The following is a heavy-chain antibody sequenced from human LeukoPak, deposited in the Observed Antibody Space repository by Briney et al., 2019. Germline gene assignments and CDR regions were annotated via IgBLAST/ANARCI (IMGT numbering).Heavy chain of an antibody. CDR3: ARGYDILTGPPEINWSDP. CDR2: IILIFGTA. CDR1: GGTFSSYG. D-gene: IGHD3-9*01. V-gene: IGHV1-69*01. J-gene: IGHJ5*02. Sequence: ASVKVSCKASGGTFSSYGINWVRQAPGQGLEWMGGIILIFGTANYAQKFQGRVTITADESTSTAYMEVSSLRSEDTAVYYCARGYDILTGPPEINWSDPWGQGTLVTVSS.